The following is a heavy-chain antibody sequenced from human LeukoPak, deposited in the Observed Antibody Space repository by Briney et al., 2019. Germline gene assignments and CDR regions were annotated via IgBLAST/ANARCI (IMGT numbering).Heavy chain of an antibody. CDR1: GGTSITHI. J-gene: IGHJ4*02. CDR3: ARHSTRESFYDFDS. Sequence: ASVKVSCKASGGTSITHIINWVRQAPGQGLEWMGRIIPMLGIPNYAQKFQGRVTFTADRSTNTAYMALSSLRSEDTAVYYCARHSTRESFYDFDSWGQGALIIVSS. D-gene: IGHD2-15*01. V-gene: IGHV1-69*02. CDR2: IIPMLGIP.